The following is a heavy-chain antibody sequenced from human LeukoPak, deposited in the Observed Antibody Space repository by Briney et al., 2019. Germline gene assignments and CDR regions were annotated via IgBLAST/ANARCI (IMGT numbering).Heavy chain of an antibody. CDR3: AKCLRSHCSGGSCWDD. CDR1: GFTFSNYG. J-gene: IGHJ4*02. CDR2: ISGSGGST. V-gene: IGHV3-23*01. D-gene: IGHD2-15*01. Sequence: GGSLRLSCAASGFTFSNYGMRWVRQAPGKGLEWVSSISGSGGSTPYADSVKGRFTISRDNSKNTLYLQMNSLRAEDTAVYYCAKCLRSHCSGGSCWDDWGQGTLVTVSS.